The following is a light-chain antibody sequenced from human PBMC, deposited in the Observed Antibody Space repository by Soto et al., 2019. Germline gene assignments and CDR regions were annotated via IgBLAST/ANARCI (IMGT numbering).Light chain of an antibody. Sequence: NGLTKSPGTLSLSPGEGATLSCRARQSVSASYLAWYQQKPGQAPRLLIYGTSTRATGIPDRFSGSGSGTDFTLTISRLEPEDFAVYYCQQYGSSFRTFGQGTKVDIK. J-gene: IGKJ1*01. V-gene: IGKV3-20*01. CDR3: QQYGSSFRT. CDR2: GTS. CDR1: QSVSASY.